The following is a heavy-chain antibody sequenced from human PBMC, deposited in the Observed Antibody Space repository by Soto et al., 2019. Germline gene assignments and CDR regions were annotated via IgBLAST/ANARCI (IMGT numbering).Heavy chain of an antibody. J-gene: IGHJ4*02. CDR3: TALTTEFEYSPWGAILDY. V-gene: IGHV3-15*07. CDR1: GFTFSNAW. D-gene: IGHD6-6*01. CDR2: IKSKTDGGTT. Sequence: PGGAVRLSCAASGFTFSNAWMNWVRQAPGKGLEWVGRIKSKTDGGTTDYAAPVKGRFTISRDDSKNTLYLQMNSLKTEDTAVYYCTALTTEFEYSPWGAILDYWGQGTLVTVSS.